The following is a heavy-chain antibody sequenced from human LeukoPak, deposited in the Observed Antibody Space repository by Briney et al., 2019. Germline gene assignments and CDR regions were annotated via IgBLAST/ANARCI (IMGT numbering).Heavy chain of an antibody. Sequence: SETLSLTCTVSGYSISSGYYWGWIRQPPGKGLEWIGSIYHSGSTYYNPSLKSRVTISVDTSRNQFSLKLSSVTAADTAVYYCAREGLNMVRGVIPKEAWGWFDPWGQGTLVTVSS. CDR2: IYHSGST. J-gene: IGHJ5*02. V-gene: IGHV4-38-2*02. CDR3: AREGLNMVRGVIPKEAWGWFDP. D-gene: IGHD3-10*01. CDR1: GYSISSGYY.